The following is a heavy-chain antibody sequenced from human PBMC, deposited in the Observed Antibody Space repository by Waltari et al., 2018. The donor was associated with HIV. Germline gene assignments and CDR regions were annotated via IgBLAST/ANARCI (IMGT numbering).Heavy chain of an antibody. J-gene: IGHJ6*02. V-gene: IGHV1-8*01. CDR3: ARPYCTNGVCYFYYGMDV. Sequence: QVQLVQSGAEVKKPGASVKVSCKASGYTFTSYDINWVRQATGPGLEWMGWMNPNSGNTGYAQKFQGRVTMTRNTSISTAYMELSSLRSEDTAVYYCARPYCTNGVCYFYYGMDVWGQGTTVTVSS. D-gene: IGHD2-8*01. CDR2: MNPNSGNT. CDR1: GYTFTSYD.